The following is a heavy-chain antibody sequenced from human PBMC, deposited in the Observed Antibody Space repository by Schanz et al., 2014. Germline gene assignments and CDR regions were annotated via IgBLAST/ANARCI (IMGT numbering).Heavy chain of an antibody. CDR1: GYTFTRYY. J-gene: IGHJ4*02. Sequence: QVQLVQSGAEVKKPGASVKVSCRASGYTFTRYYMHWVRQAPGQGLEWMGIINPSGGSTDYAQKXXXRVTMTRDTSTSTVYMELSSLRSEDTAVYYCARDRVYSYGLPADYWGQGTLVTVSS. CDR2: INPSGGST. CDR3: ARDRVYSYGLPADY. D-gene: IGHD5-18*01. V-gene: IGHV1-46*01.